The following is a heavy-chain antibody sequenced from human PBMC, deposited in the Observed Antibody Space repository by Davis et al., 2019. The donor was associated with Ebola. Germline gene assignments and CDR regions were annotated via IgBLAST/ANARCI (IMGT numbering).Heavy chain of an antibody. CDR3: ARDPYYYGSGLMN. CDR1: GGSISSYY. CDR2: IYYSGST. J-gene: IGHJ4*02. V-gene: IGHV4-59*12. D-gene: IGHD3-10*01. Sequence: PGGSLRLSCTVSGGSISSYYWSWIRQPPGKGLEWIGYIYYSGSTNYNPSLKSRVTISVDTSKNQFSLKLSSVTAADTAVYYCARDPYYYGSGLMNWGQGTLVTVSS.